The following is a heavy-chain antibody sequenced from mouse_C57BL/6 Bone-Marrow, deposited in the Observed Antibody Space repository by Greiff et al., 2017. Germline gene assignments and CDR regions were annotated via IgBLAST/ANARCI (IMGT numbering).Heavy chain of an antibody. V-gene: IGHV14-4*01. CDR2: IDPENGDT. Sequence: EVKLMESGAELVRPGASVKLSCTASGFNIKDDYMHWVKQRPEQGLEWIGWIDPENGDTEYASKFQGKATITADTSSNTAYLQLSSLTSEETAVYYCTTWDGYGYFDVWGTGTTVTVSS. D-gene: IGHD2-3*01. J-gene: IGHJ1*03. CDR3: TTWDGYGYFDV. CDR1: GFNIKDDY.